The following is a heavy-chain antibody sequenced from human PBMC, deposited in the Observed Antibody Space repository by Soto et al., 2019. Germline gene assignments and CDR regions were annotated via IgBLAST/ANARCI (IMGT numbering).Heavy chain of an antibody. CDR3: ALVGGTNRNTGYYYYGIEV. CDR1: GYSFTSYW. V-gene: IGHV5-10-1*01. D-gene: IGHD3-16*01. CDR2: IDPSDSYT. Sequence: GESLKISCKGSGYSFTSYWISCVRQMPWKGLEWMGMIDPSDSYTNYSPSFQGHVTISADKSISTAYRQWSSLKASDTAMYYWALVGGTNRNTGYYYYGIEVLAQGTTVTVAS. J-gene: IGHJ6*02.